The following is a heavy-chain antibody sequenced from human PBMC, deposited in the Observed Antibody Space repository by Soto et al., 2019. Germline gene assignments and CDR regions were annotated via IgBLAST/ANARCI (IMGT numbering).Heavy chain of an antibody. J-gene: IGHJ4*02. CDR3: VRAYSVLMVYRGPFDY. CDR2: ISSSSSDI. D-gene: IGHD2-8*01. CDR1: GFTFSSYS. V-gene: IGHV3-21*01. Sequence: GGSLRLSCAASGFTFSSYSMNWFRQAPGKGLEWVSSISSSSSDIYYADSVKGRFTISRDNAKNSLYLQMNSLRAEDTAVYYCVRAYSVLMVYRGPFDYWGQGTLVTVSS.